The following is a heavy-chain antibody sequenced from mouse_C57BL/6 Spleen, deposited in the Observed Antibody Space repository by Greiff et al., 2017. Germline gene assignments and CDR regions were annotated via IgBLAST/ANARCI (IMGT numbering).Heavy chain of an antibody. D-gene: IGHD2-3*01. Sequence: EVKLQQSGPELVKPGASVKISCKASGYSFTGYYMNWVKQSPEKSLEWIGEINPSTGGTTYNQKFKAKATLTVDKSSSTAYMQLKSLTSEDSAVYYCARRLWDGYPDYWGQGTTLTVSS. CDR3: ARRLWDGYPDY. J-gene: IGHJ2*01. CDR1: GYSFTGYY. CDR2: INPSTGGT. V-gene: IGHV1-42*01.